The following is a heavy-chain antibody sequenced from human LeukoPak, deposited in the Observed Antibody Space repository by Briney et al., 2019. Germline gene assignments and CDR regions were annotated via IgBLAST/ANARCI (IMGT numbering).Heavy chain of an antibody. CDR1: GDSINSGHNF. J-gene: IGHJ5*02. CDR3: ARGTSCGGDCHGRGWFDP. V-gene: IGHV4-30-4*01. CDR2: IWSSGNT. D-gene: IGHD2-21*02. Sequence: SETLSLTCTVSGDSINSGHNFWTWIRQPPGKGLEWIGDIWSSGNTYCNASLQSRVNISLDTSKNQFSLRLTSVTAADTAAYFCARGTSCGGDCHGRGWFDPWGPGTLVVVSS.